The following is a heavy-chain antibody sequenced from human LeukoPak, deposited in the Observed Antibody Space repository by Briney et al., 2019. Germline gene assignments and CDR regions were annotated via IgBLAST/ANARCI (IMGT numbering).Heavy chain of an antibody. J-gene: IGHJ4*02. CDR1: GFTFDDYA. CDR2: ISGGGSST. CDR3: AKGDPYCSGGSCYRGGTYFDY. D-gene: IGHD2-15*01. Sequence: GGSLRLSCAASGFTFDDYAMHWVRQAPGKGLEWVSLISGGGSSTYYADSVKGRFTISRDNSKNSLYLQMNSLRTEDTALYYCAKGDPYCSGGSCYRGGTYFDYWGQGTLVTVSS. V-gene: IGHV3-43*02.